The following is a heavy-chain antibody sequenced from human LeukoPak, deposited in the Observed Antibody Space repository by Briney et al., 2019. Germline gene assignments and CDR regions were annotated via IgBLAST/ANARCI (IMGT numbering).Heavy chain of an antibody. CDR1: GYTFMSHG. J-gene: IGHJ4*02. Sequence: ASVKVSCKAYGYTFMSHGISWVRQAPGQGLEWMGWISGSSSNTNYAQRLQGRVTMTTDTSTTTAYMELRSLRSDDTAVYYCASTPVREGSYYFDYWGQGTLVTVSS. V-gene: IGHV1-18*01. CDR2: ISGSSSNT. CDR3: ASTPVREGSYYFDY. D-gene: IGHD3-10*01.